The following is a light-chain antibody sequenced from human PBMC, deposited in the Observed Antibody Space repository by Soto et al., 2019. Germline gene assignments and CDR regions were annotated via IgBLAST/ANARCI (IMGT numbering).Light chain of an antibody. CDR1: GSDVGGYDY. Sequence: QSVLTQPPSASGSPGESVTISCTGTGSDVGGYDYVSWYQHHPGRAPKLLIYEVARRPSGVPDRFSGSKSGNTASLTASGLQADDEADYYCSSYAGSTNLVFGGGTKLTVL. V-gene: IGLV2-8*01. CDR2: EVA. CDR3: SSYAGSTNLV. J-gene: IGLJ3*02.